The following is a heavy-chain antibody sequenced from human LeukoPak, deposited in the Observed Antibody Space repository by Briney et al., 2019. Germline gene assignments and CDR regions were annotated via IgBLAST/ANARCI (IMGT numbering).Heavy chain of an antibody. J-gene: IGHJ4*02. Sequence: GGSLRLSCAASGFTFSSYDMHWVRQATGKGLEWVPAIGTAGDTYYPGSVKGRFTISRENAKNSLYLQMNSLRAGDTAVYYCARAHRYGDIDCWGQGTLVTVSS. V-gene: IGHV3-13*01. D-gene: IGHD4-17*01. CDR3: ARAHRYGDIDC. CDR1: GFTFSSYD. CDR2: IGTAGDT.